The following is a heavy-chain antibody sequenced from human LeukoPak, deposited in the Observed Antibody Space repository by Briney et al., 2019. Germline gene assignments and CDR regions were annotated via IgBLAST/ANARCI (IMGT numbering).Heavy chain of an antibody. D-gene: IGHD3-16*01. CDR1: GFPLSSYA. CDR3: TRGFWGWEVDY. J-gene: IGHJ4*02. Sequence: GGSLRLSCAAFGFPLSSYAMSWVRQAPGKGLEWVSYISSSGSTIYYADSVKGRFTISRDNAKNSLYLQMNSLRAEDTAVYYCTRGFWGWEVDYWGQGTLATVSS. CDR2: ISSSGSTI. V-gene: IGHV3-48*04.